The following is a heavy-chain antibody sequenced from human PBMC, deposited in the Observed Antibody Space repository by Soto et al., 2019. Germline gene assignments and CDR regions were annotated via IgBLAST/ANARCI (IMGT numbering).Heavy chain of an antibody. CDR1: GYTFSSYH. CDR2: ISAYNGNT. J-gene: IGHJ4*02. CDR3: ARDLPPVDY. Sequence: QIQLVQSGAEVKKPGASVKVSYKASGYTFSSYHITWVRQAPGQGLEWMGWISAYNGNTNYAQNLQGRVTMTTDPSTSTAYMELRSLRSDVTAVYYCARDLPPVDYWGQGTLVTVSS. V-gene: IGHV1-18*01.